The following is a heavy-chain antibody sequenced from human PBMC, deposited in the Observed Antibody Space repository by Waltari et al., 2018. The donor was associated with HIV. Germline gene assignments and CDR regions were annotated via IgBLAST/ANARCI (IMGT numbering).Heavy chain of an antibody. CDR3: ARDFWGGYYYGMDV. Sequence: EVQLVESGGGLVKPGGSLRLSCAASGFPFSSYSMNWVRQAPGKGLEWVSSISSSSSYIYYADSVKGRFTISRDNAKNSLYLQMNSLRAEDTAVYYCARDFWGGYYYGMDVWGQGTTVTVSS. CDR1: GFPFSSYS. CDR2: ISSSSSYI. V-gene: IGHV3-21*01. J-gene: IGHJ6*02. D-gene: IGHD3-16*01.